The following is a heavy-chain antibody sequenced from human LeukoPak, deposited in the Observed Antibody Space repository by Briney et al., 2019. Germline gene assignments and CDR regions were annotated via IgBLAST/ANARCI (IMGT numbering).Heavy chain of an antibody. CDR1: GCSFSNYY. Sequence: TSETLSLTCAVDGCSFSNYYWSWIRQPPGKGLVWMVVINDNATTNYNPSLKSLVTISLDTSNNQFSLKLSSMTAADTAVYYCARGNPHYSGSGSYYITHFDPWGQGTLVTVSS. D-gene: IGHD3-10*01. CDR2: INDNATT. CDR3: ARGNPHYSGSGSYYITHFDP. V-gene: IGHV4-34*01. J-gene: IGHJ5*02.